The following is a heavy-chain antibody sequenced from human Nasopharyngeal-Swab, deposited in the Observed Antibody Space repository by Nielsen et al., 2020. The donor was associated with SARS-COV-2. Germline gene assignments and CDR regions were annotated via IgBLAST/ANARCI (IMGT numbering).Heavy chain of an antibody. CDR2: IKSKTDGGTT. J-gene: IGHJ4*02. V-gene: IGHV3-15*01. D-gene: IGHD4-11*01. Sequence: WIRQPPGKGLEWVGRIKSKTDGGTTDYAAPVKDRFTISRDDSKNVLYLEVNSLKTEDTALYYCTRIYSNGGYYWDPGTLVTVSS. CDR3: TRIYSNGGYY.